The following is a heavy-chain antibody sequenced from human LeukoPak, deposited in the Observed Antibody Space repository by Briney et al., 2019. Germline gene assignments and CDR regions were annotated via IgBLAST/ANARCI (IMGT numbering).Heavy chain of an antibody. CDR2: IIPIFGTA. CDR3: ARAVNYYDSSGYSGHY. J-gene: IGHJ4*02. D-gene: IGHD3-22*01. Sequence: GASVKVSCKASGGTFSSYAISWVRQAPGQGLEWMGGIIPIFGTANYAQKFQGRVTITADESTSTAYMELSSLRSEDTAVYYCARAVNYYDSSGYSGHYWGQGTLVTVSS. V-gene: IGHV1-69*13. CDR1: GGTFSSYA.